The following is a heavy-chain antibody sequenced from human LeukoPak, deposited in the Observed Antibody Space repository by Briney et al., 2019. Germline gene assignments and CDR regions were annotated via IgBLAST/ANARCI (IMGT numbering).Heavy chain of an antibody. CDR2: IYYSGST. CDR1: GSSISSGDYY. V-gene: IGHV4-61*08. J-gene: IGHJ4*02. Sequence: SETLSLTCTVSGSSISSGDYYWSWIRQPPGKGLEWIGYIYYSGSTNYNPSLKSRVTISVDTSKKQFSLKLTSVTAADTAVYYCARETYDFWSGLALYYWGQGTLVTVSS. D-gene: IGHD3-3*01. CDR3: ARETYDFWSGLALYY.